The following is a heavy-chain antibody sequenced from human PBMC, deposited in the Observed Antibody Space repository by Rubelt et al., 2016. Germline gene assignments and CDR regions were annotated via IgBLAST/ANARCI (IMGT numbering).Heavy chain of an antibody. CDR1: GFTYTYST. J-gene: IGHJ4*02. V-gene: IGHV3-23*01. CDR3: AKGHSNLDY. Sequence: ASGFTYTYSTMTWVRQAPGKGLAWVSAISGNGGSTYYADSVRGRFTISRDNSSNTLYLQMNSLRAEDPAVYYCAKGHSNLDYWGQGTLVTVSS. D-gene: IGHD6-13*01. CDR2: ISGNGGST.